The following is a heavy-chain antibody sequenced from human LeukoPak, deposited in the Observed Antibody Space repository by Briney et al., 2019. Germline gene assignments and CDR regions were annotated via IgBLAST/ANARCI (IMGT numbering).Heavy chain of an antibody. CDR3: ARGRVNFWSDYYYGMDV. CDR1: GFTFSSYA. V-gene: IGHV4-34*01. J-gene: IGHJ6*02. CDR2: INHSGST. Sequence: GSLRLSCAASGFTFSSYAMSWIRQPPGKGLEWIGEINHSGSTNYNPSLKSRVTISVDTSKNQFSLKLSSVTAADTAVYYCARGRVNFWSDYYYGMDVWGQGTTVTVSS. D-gene: IGHD3-3*01.